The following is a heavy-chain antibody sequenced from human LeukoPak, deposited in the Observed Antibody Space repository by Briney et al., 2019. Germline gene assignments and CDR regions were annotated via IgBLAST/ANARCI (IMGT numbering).Heavy chain of an antibody. V-gene: IGHV3-9*02. D-gene: IGHD5-24*01. CDR3: ASGDGY. Sequence: GRSLRLSCAASGFTSDDYAMHWVRHAPGKGLEWVSGISWNSGSIGYADSVKGRFTISRDNAKNSLYLQMNSLRAEDTALYYCASGDGYWGQGTLVTVSS. CDR2: ISWNSGSI. J-gene: IGHJ4*02. CDR1: GFTSDDYA.